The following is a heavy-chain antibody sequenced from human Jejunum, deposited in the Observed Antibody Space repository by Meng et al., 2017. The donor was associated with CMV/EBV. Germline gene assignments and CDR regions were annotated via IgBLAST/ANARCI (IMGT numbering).Heavy chain of an antibody. J-gene: IGHJ4*02. V-gene: IGHV4-59*01. CDR1: GVSITTYY. D-gene: IGHD6-19*01. Sequence: SGVSITTYYWSSIRQPPGKGLEWIGYIYYSGNTNYNPSLKSRVTISVDTSRNQLSLELTSVTAADTAVYYCARDGLMGQWLMPGYWGQGTLVTVSS. CDR3: ARDGLMGQWLMPGY. CDR2: IYYSGNT.